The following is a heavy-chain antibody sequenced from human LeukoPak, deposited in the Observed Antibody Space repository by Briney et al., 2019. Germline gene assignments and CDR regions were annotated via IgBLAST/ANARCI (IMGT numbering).Heavy chain of an antibody. V-gene: IGHV4-59*12. CDR1: SGSISSYY. Sequence: SETLSLTCTVSSGSISSYYWSWIRQPPGKGLEWIGYIYYSGSTNYNPSLKSRVTISVDTSKNQFSLKLSSVTAADTAVYYCARVHITMIVVVIYGAFDIWGQGTMVTVSS. CDR3: ARVHITMIVVVIYGAFDI. CDR2: IYYSGST. D-gene: IGHD3-22*01. J-gene: IGHJ3*02.